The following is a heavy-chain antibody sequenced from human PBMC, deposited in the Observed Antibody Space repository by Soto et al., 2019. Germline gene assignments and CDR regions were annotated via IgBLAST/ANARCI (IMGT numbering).Heavy chain of an antibody. V-gene: IGHV4-39*01. J-gene: IGHJ6*02. Sequence: PSETLSLTCTVSGGSISSSSYYWGWIRQPPGKGLEWIGSIYYSGSTYYNPSLKSRVTISVDTSKNQFSLKLSSVTAADTAVYYCARGVDYGGIYYYYGMDVWGQGTTVT. CDR1: GGSISSSSYY. CDR3: ARGVDYGGIYYYYGMDV. D-gene: IGHD4-17*01. CDR2: IYYSGST.